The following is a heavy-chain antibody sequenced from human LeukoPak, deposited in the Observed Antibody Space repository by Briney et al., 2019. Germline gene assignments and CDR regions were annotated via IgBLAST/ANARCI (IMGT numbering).Heavy chain of an antibody. CDR2: ISGSGGST. CDR1: GFTFSSYA. D-gene: IGHD2-15*01. V-gene: IGHV3-23*01. J-gene: IGHJ5*02. CDR3: AKALQYCSGGSCLNWFDP. Sequence: GGSLRLSCAASGFTFSSYAMSWVRQAPGKGLEWVSAISGSGGSTYYADSVKGRFTISRDNSKNTLYLQMNSLRAEDTAVYYCAKALQYCSGGSCLNWFDPWGQGTLVTVSS.